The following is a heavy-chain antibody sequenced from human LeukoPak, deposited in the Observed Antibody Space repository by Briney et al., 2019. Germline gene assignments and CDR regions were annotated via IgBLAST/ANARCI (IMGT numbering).Heavy chain of an antibody. D-gene: IGHD2-8*01. CDR1: GFTFSSYA. Sequence: GESLRLSCAASGFTFSSYAMSWVRQAPGKGLEWVSAISGSGGSTYYADSVKGRFTISRDNSKNTLYLQMNSLRAEDTAVYYCAKGLMVYAIRGSFDYWGQGTLVTVSS. CDR2: ISGSGGST. CDR3: AKGLMVYAIRGSFDY. J-gene: IGHJ4*01. V-gene: IGHV3-23*01.